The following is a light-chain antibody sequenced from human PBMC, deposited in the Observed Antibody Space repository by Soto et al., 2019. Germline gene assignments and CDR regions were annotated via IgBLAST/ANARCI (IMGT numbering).Light chain of an antibody. J-gene: IGKJ1*01. V-gene: IGKV1-5*03. CDR1: QDIGDW. Sequence: DIQMTQSPSSVSASVGDRVSITCRASQDIGDWLAWYQQKPGKAPKLLIYKASTLKSGVPSRFSGSGSGTEFTLTISSLQPDDFATYYCQHYNSYSEAFGQGTKVELK. CDR3: QHYNSYSEA. CDR2: KAS.